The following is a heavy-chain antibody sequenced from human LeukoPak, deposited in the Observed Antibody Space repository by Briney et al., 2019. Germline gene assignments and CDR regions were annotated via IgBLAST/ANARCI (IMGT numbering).Heavy chain of an antibody. D-gene: IGHD5-24*01. CDR2: IYYSGST. CDR3: ARDAGWDGYNFLDY. Sequence: SGTLSLTCTVSGGSISSYHWSWIRQPPGKGLEWIGYIYYSGSTNYNPSLKSRVTISVDTSKNQFSLKLSSVTAADTAVHYCARDAGWDGYNFLDYWGQGTLVTVSS. CDR1: GGSISSYH. J-gene: IGHJ4*02. V-gene: IGHV4-59*01.